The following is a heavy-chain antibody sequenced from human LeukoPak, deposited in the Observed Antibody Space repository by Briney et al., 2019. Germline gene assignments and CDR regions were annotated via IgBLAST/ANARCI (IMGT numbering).Heavy chain of an antibody. Sequence: KTSETLSLTCTVSGGSISSSSYYWGWIRQPPGKGLEWIGSIYYSGSTYYNPSLKSRVTISGDTSKNQFSLKLSSVTAADTAVYYCARAEVSYYYYYMDVWGKGTTVTVSS. CDR2: IYYSGST. CDR1: GGSISSSSYY. J-gene: IGHJ6*03. V-gene: IGHV4-39*07. CDR3: ARAEVSYYYYYMDV.